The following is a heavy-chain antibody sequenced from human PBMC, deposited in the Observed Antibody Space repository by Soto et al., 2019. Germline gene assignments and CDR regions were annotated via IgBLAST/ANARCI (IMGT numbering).Heavy chain of an antibody. D-gene: IGHD2-21*02. Sequence: EVPLVESGGGLVKTGGSLRLSCVVSPFAFTNAWMAWVRQAPGKGLEWVGRIKGKIDGETTDYPAPVNGRFTISRDDSTNTLYLHMNSLKTEATGVYYCAMAGGGGDGYPKWGQGTLVTVSS. V-gene: IGHV3-15*01. CDR3: AMAGGGGDGYPK. CDR1: PFAFTNAW. J-gene: IGHJ4*02. CDR2: IKGKIDGETT.